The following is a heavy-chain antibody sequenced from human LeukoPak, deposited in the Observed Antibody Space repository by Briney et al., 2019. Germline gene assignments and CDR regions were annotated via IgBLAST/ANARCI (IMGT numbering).Heavy chain of an antibody. CDR2: IWYDGSNK. D-gene: IGHD3-9*01. CDR3: ARLYYDILTGYYRGYYYYYMDV. CDR1: GFTFSSYG. J-gene: IGHJ6*03. Sequence: GRSLRLSCAASGFTFSSYGMHWVRQAPGKGLEWVAVIWYDGSNKYYADSVKGRFTISRDNSKNTLYLQMNSLRAEDTAVYYCARLYYDILTGYYRGYYYYYMDVWGKGTTVTVSS. V-gene: IGHV3-33*01.